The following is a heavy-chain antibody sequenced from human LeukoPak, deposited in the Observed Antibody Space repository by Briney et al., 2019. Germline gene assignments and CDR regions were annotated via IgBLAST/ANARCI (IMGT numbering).Heavy chain of an antibody. CDR1: GFTFSSYW. J-gene: IGHJ4*02. CDR3: ARGHPDY. Sequence: GGSLRLSCATSGFTFSSYWMTWVRQAPGKGLEWAANINLDGSEKYYVDSVKGRFTISRDNAKNSLYLQMNSLRVEDTAVYYCARGHPDYWGQGILVTVSS. CDR2: INLDGSEK. V-gene: IGHV3-7*05.